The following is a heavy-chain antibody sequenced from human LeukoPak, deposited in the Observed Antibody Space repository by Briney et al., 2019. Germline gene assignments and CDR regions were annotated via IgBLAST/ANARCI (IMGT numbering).Heavy chain of an antibody. Sequence: SETLSLTCAVSGGSISSGGYSWSWIRQPPGKGLEWIGYIYHSGSTYYNPSLKSRVTISVDRSKNQFSLKLSSVTAADTAVYYCAKGDRDWSGYYVWFDPWGQGTLVTVSS. V-gene: IGHV4-30-2*01. CDR2: IYHSGST. CDR3: AKGDRDWSGYYVWFDP. J-gene: IGHJ5*02. CDR1: GGSISSGGYS. D-gene: IGHD3-3*01.